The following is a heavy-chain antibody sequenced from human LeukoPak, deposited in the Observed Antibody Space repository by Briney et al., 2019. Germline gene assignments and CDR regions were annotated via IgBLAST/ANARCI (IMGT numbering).Heavy chain of an antibody. Sequence: QPGGSLRLSCAASGFTFSSYSMNWVRQAPGKGLEWVSYISNSGSTIYYADSVKGRFTISRDIAKNSLYLQMNSLRAEDTAVYYCARKTSGSYGYFDYWGQGTLVTVSS. D-gene: IGHD1-26*01. CDR1: GFTFSSYS. CDR2: ISNSGSTI. V-gene: IGHV3-48*01. CDR3: ARKTSGSYGYFDY. J-gene: IGHJ4*02.